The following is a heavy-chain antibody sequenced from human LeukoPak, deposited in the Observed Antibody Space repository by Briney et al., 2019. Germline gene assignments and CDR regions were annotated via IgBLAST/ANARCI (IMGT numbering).Heavy chain of an antibody. CDR3: ARGPAFWSGAYYFDY. Sequence: PSETLSLTCAVSGDSISSGGYSWSWIRQPPGTGLEWIGYIYHSGSTYYNPSLKSRVTISVDRSKNQFSLKLSSVTAADTAVYYCARGPAFWSGAYYFDYWGQGTLVTVSS. D-gene: IGHD3-3*01. V-gene: IGHV4-30-2*01. CDR2: IYHSGST. J-gene: IGHJ4*02. CDR1: GDSISSGGYS.